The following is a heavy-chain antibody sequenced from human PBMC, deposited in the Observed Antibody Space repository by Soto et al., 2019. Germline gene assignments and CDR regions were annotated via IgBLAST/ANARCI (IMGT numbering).Heavy chain of an antibody. Sequence: VKVSCKVSGYTLTELSMHWVRQAPGKGLEWMGGFDPEDGETIYAQKFQGRVTMTEDTSTDTAYMELSSLRSEDTAVYYCATDYSYEDGGAIDYWGQGTLVTVSS. CDR1: GYTLTELS. CDR2: FDPEDGET. CDR3: ATDYSYEDGGAIDY. D-gene: IGHD5-18*01. V-gene: IGHV1-24*01. J-gene: IGHJ4*02.